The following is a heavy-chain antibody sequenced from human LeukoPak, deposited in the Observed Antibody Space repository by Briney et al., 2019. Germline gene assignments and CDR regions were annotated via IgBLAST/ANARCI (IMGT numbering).Heavy chain of an antibody. CDR3: ARDCAYCSGERRFDY. CDR1: GFTFDDYA. CDR2: ISWNSGSI. Sequence: GRSLRLSCAASGFTFDDYAMHWVRQAPGKGLEWVSGISWNSGSIGYADSVKGRFTISRDNAKNSLYLQMNSLRAEDTAVYYCARDCAYCSGERRFDYWGQGTLVTVSS. J-gene: IGHJ4*02. V-gene: IGHV3-9*01. D-gene: IGHD2-15*01.